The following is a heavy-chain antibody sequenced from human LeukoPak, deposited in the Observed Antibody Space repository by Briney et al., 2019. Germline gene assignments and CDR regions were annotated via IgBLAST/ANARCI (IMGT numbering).Heavy chain of an antibody. CDR1: GYTFTSYA. V-gene: IGHV1-2*04. CDR3: ARESDDAFDI. Sequence: ASVKVSCKASGYTFTSYAMNWVRQAPGQGLEWMGWINPNSGGTNYAQKFQGWVTMTRDTSISTAYMELSRLRSDDTAVYYCARESDDAFDIWGQGTMVTVSS. CDR2: INPNSGGT. J-gene: IGHJ3*02.